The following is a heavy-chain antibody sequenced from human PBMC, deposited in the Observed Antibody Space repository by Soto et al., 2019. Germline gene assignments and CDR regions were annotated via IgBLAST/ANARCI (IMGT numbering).Heavy chain of an antibody. CDR1: GFTFSSYG. CDR3: AKPVWVLELYLGFDY. Sequence: GGSLRLSCAASGFTFSSYGMHWVRQAPGKGLEWVAVISYDGSNKYYADSVKGRFTISRDNSKNTLYLQMNSLRAEDTAVYYCAKPVWVLELYLGFDYWGQGTLVTVSS. V-gene: IGHV3-30*18. J-gene: IGHJ4*02. D-gene: IGHD1-7*01. CDR2: ISYDGSNK.